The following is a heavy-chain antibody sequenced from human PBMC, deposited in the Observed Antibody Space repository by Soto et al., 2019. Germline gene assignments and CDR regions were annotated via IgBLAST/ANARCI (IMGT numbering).Heavy chain of an antibody. V-gene: IGHV1-46*01. D-gene: IGHD2-15*01. J-gene: IGHJ4*02. CDR1: GYTFTSYY. CDR3: ARVYCSGGSCYGIDY. Sequence: QVQLVQSGAEVKKPGASVKVSCKASGYTFTSYYMHWVRQAPGQGLEWMGIINPTSSTSYAQKFQGRVTMTRYSSTSTVYMELSSLRSEDTAVYYCARVYCSGGSCYGIDYWGQGTLVTVSS. CDR2: INPTSST.